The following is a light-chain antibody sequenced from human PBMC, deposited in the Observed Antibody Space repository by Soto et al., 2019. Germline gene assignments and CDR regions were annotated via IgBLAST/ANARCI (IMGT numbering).Light chain of an antibody. CDR2: EVT. J-gene: IGLJ1*01. Sequence: QSALTQPASVSGSPGQSITISCTGTSSDVGGYNYVSWYQHHPGKAPKLMIYEVTNRPSGVSNRFSGSKSVNTASLTISGLQAEDEADYYCRSYTSTSSPLVFGTGTKLTVL. V-gene: IGLV2-14*01. CDR1: SSDVGGYNY. CDR3: RSYTSTSSPLV.